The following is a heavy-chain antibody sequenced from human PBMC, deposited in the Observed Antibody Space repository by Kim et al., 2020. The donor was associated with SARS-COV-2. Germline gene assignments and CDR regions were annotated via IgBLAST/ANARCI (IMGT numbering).Heavy chain of an antibody. J-gene: IGHJ4*01. CDR1: GFSFSGSA. CDR2: IRSKANNYAT. CDR3: SRLKVGSASLGDY. Sequence: GGSLRLSCAAYGFSFSGSAMHWVRQAPGKGLEWVGRIRSKANNYATAYAVSVEGRFTISRDDSTSTAYLQMNSLKIEDTAVYYCSRLKVGSASLGDYWGQGTLVPVSS. D-gene: IGHD1-26*01. V-gene: IGHV3-73*01.